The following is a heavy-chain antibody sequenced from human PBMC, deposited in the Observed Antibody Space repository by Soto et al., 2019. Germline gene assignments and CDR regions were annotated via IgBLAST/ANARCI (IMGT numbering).Heavy chain of an antibody. CDR1: GGSFSGYY. CDR2: INHSGST. Sequence: QVQLQQWGAGLLKPSETLSLTCAVYGGSFSGYYWSWIRQPPGKGLEWIGEINHSGSTNYNPSLKRRVTISVDTSKNQFSLKLSSVTAADTAVYYCARDQQKFIQTPDYWGQGTLVTVSS. CDR3: ARDQQKFIQTPDY. J-gene: IGHJ4*02. V-gene: IGHV4-34*01. D-gene: IGHD3-16*02.